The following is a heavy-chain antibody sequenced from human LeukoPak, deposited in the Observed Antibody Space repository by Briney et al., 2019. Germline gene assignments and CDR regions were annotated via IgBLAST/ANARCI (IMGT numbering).Heavy chain of an antibody. J-gene: IGHJ5*02. CDR1: GGSISSSLYH. V-gene: IGHV4-39*01. CDR2: TYYTGTT. CDR3: ARQEIGLRSFDP. D-gene: IGHD3/OR15-3a*01. Sequence: PSETLSLTCTVSGGSISSSLYHWGWIRQSPGKNLEWLGSTYYTGTTHYNPSLKSRVTISVDTSKNQFSLNLSSVTAADTAVYYCARQEIGLRSFDPWGQGTLVTVSS.